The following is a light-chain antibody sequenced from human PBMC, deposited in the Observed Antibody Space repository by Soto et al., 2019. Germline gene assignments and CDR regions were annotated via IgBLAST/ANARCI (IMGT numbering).Light chain of an antibody. CDR2: EGS. Sequence: QSALTQPASVSGSPGQSITISCTGTSSDVGSYNLVSWYQQHPGNAPKLMIHEGSKRPSGVSNRFFGSKSGNTASLTISGLQAEDEADYYCCSFARGSTLVFGGGTKLTVL. J-gene: IGLJ3*02. CDR1: SSDVGSYNL. V-gene: IGLV2-23*01. CDR3: CSFARGSTLV.